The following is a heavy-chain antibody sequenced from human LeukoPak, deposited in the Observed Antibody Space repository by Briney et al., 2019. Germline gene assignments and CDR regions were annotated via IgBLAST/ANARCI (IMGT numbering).Heavy chain of an antibody. D-gene: IGHD5-18*01. CDR3: AKDFVDTAMVSIYYYYYGMDV. CDR1: GFTFSNYG. V-gene: IGHV3-30*18. J-gene: IGHJ6*02. Sequence: GGSLRLSCVASGFTFSNYGMHWVRQAPGKGLEWVAVISYDGSNKYYTDSVKGRFTISRDNSKNTLYLQMNSLRAEDTALYYCAKDFVDTAMVSIYYYYYGMDVWGQGTTVTVSS. CDR2: ISYDGSNK.